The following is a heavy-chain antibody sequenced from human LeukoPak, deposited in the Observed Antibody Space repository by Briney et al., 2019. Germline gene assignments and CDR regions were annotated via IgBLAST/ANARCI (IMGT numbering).Heavy chain of an antibody. J-gene: IGHJ5*02. CDR2: IGPNSGGT. V-gene: IGHV1-2*02. CDR3: ARSNIAVHRVDNWFDP. Sequence: ASVTVSCKASGYTITDYYMHWVRQAPGQGLEWMGWIGPNSGGTNYAQKFQGRVTMTRDSSISTAYMELTRLISDDTAVYYCARSNIAVHRVDNWFDPWGQGTLVTVSS. D-gene: IGHD6-19*01. CDR1: GYTITDYY.